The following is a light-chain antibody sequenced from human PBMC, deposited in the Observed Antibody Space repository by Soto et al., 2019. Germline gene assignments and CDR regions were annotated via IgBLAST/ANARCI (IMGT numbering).Light chain of an antibody. CDR3: QQYNIWPLWT. Sequence: ERVMTQSAATLAVSRGERATRSCGGSESVTSSLAWYQQKPGQPPRLLIYAASTRATDVPPRFSGGGSETEFTLTISSLQSEDFAVYFCQQYNIWPLWTFGQGTKVDI. CDR2: AAS. CDR1: ESVTSS. J-gene: IGKJ1*01. V-gene: IGKV3-15*01.